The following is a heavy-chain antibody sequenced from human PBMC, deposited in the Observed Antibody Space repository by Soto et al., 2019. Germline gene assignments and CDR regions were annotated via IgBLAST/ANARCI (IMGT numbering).Heavy chain of an antibody. CDR2: LGSSSSYT. CDR3: ARRRPTGYYNY. D-gene: IGHD3-9*01. J-gene: IGHJ4*02. V-gene: IGHV3-11*05. Sequence: QVQLVESGGVLVKPGGSLRLSCAASGFPFSDYYMSWIRQAPGKGLEWVSALGSSSSYTNYADSAKGRFTISRDNAKNSLYLQMNSLRAEDTAVYYCARRRPTGYYNYWGQGTLVTVSA. CDR1: GFPFSDYY.